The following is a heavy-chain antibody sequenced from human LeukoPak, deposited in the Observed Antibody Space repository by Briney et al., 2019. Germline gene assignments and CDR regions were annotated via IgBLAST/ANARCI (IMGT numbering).Heavy chain of an antibody. D-gene: IGHD4-17*01. CDR2: ISSSGSTI. J-gene: IGHJ4*02. Sequence: GSLRLSCAASGFTFSSYEMNWVRQAPGKGLEWVSYISSSGSTIYYADSVKGRFTISRDNAKNSLYLQMNSLRAEDTAVYYCARVDGDYSEYWGQGTLVTVSS. V-gene: IGHV3-48*03. CDR1: GFTFSSYE. CDR3: ARVDGDYSEY.